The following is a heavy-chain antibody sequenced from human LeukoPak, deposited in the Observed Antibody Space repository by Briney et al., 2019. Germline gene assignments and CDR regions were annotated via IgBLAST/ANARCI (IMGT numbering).Heavy chain of an antibody. CDR1: GGSISSGGYY. CDR3: AVVPAAIRRYSDYDGTFDY. D-gene: IGHD2-2*02. J-gene: IGHJ4*02. CDR2: IYYSGST. Sequence: SQTLSLTCTVSGGSISSGGYYWSWIRQHPGKGLEWIGYIYYSGSTYYNPSLKSRVTISVDTSKNQFSLKLSSVTAADTAVYYCAVVPAAIRRYSDYDGTFDYWGQGTLVTVSS. V-gene: IGHV4-31*03.